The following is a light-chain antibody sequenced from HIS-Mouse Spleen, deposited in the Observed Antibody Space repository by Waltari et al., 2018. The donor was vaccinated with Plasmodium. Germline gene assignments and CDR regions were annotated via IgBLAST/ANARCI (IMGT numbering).Light chain of an antibody. CDR1: ALPKKY. CDR2: EDS. J-gene: IGLJ3*02. CDR3: YSTDSSGKHRV. Sequence: SYELTQPPSVSVSPGQTARITCSGDALPKKYAYWYQQKSGQAPVLVIYEDSKRPSGIPWRFSGSSSGTMATLTISGDQVEDEADYYCYSTDSSGKHRVFGGGIKLTVL. V-gene: IGLV3-10*01.